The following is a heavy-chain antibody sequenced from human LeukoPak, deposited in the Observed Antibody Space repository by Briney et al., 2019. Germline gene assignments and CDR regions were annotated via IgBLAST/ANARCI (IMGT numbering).Heavy chain of an antibody. CDR2: ITGRSGVL. CDR3: ARVRGPTVTTWYFDL. Sequence: AGGSLRLSCVASGFTLTSYSVIWVRQAPGKGLEWISYITGRSGVLYYADSVRGRFTVSRDNAKNSAYLQMNSLRAEDTSVYYCARVRGPTVTTWYFDLWGRGNLAIVSS. CDR1: GFTLTSYS. D-gene: IGHD4-17*01. J-gene: IGHJ2*01. V-gene: IGHV3-48*01.